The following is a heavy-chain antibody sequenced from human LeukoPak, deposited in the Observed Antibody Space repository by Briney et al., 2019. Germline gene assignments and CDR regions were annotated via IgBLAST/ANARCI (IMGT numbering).Heavy chain of an antibody. Sequence: GGSLRLSCAASGITFTGNWHWVRQAPGKGLVWVSLIRSDGSSTTYADSVKGRFTISRDSAKNTLYLQMNTLRADDTAVYYCAKERTGGWPFDYWGQGTLVTVSS. J-gene: IGHJ4*02. D-gene: IGHD6-19*01. CDR1: GITFTGNW. V-gene: IGHV3-74*03. CDR3: AKERTGGWPFDY. CDR2: IRSDGSST.